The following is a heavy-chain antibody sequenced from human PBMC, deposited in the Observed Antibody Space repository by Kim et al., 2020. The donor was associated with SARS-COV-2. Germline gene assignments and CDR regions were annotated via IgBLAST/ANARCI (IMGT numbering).Heavy chain of an antibody. J-gene: IGHJ4*02. Sequence: PDAAKGRFTISRENSKNTLYLQMNSLRAEDTAVYYCAKTPSQQWLEIDYWGQGTLVTVSS. V-gene: IGHV3-23*01. D-gene: IGHD6-19*01. CDR3: AKTPSQQWLEIDY.